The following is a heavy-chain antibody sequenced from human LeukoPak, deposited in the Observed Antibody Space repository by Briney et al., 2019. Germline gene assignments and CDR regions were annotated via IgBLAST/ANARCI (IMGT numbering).Heavy chain of an antibody. CDR1: GGSISSYY. J-gene: IGHJ4*02. Sequence: SETLSLTCTVSGGSISSYYWSWIRQPPGKGLEWIGYIYYSGSTIYNPSLKSRVTISLDTPKNQFSLKLSSVTAADTAVYYCARDGGYGSGSALWGQGTLITVSS. V-gene: IGHV4-59*01. D-gene: IGHD3-10*01. CDR3: ARDGGYGSGSAL. CDR2: IYYSGST.